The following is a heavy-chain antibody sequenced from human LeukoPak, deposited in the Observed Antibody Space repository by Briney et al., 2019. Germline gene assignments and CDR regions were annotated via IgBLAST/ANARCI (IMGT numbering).Heavy chain of an antibody. D-gene: IGHD1-14*01. J-gene: IGHJ4*02. Sequence: PGGSLRLSCAASGFTFSTYWMHWVRQAPGKGLVWVSRIVSDGSTTTYADSVKGRFTISRDNAKNTLHLQMNSLRAEDTAVYYCGRDSRYSIDSWGQGTLVTVSS. CDR2: IVSDGSTT. CDR3: GRDSRYSIDS. V-gene: IGHV3-74*01. CDR1: GFTFSTYW.